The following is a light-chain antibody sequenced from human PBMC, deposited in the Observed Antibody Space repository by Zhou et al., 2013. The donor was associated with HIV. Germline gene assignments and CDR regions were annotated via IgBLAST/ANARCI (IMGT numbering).Light chain of an antibody. Sequence: DIQMTQSPSSLSASVGDRVTITCRASQSISIYLNWYQQKVGKAPKLLIYSASSLQSGVPSRFGGSGSGTDFTLTINSLQPEDFATYYCHQFDSFPWSFGQGTKVEIK. J-gene: IGKJ1*01. CDR2: SAS. CDR3: HQFDSFPWS. V-gene: IGKV1-39*01. CDR1: QSISIY.